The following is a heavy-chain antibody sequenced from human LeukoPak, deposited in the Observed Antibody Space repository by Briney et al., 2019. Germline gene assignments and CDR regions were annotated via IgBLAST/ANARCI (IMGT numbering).Heavy chain of an antibody. V-gene: IGHV3-7*01. CDR2: IKQDGSEK. CDR1: GFTFSGYW. D-gene: IGHD3-9*01. Sequence: GGSLRLSCAASGFTFSGYWMSWVRQAPGKGLEWVANIKQDGSEKYYVDSVKGRFTISRDNAKNSLYLQMNSLRAEDTAVYYCARDPYDILTGYSYYFDYWGQGTLVTVSS. CDR3: ARDPYDILTGYSYYFDY. J-gene: IGHJ4*02.